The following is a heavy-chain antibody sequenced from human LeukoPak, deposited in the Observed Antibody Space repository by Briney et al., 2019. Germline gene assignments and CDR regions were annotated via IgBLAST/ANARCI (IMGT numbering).Heavy chain of an antibody. D-gene: IGHD1-26*01. CDR2: ISSSGSNI. Sequence: GGSLRLSCAASGFTFSSYEMNWVRQAPGKGLEWVSYISSSGSNIYYADSVKGRFTISRDIARKSLYLQMNSLRDEDTAVYYCARGGGRSYSDAFDIWGQGTVVTVSS. CDR3: ARGGGRSYSDAFDI. CDR1: GFTFSSYE. J-gene: IGHJ3*02. V-gene: IGHV3-48*03.